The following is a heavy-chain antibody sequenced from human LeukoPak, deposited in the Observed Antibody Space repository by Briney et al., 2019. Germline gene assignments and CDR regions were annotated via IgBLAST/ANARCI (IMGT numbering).Heavy chain of an antibody. CDR3: ARGYDVLTSHDYFDC. V-gene: IGHV4-30-2*01. CDR2: IFHSGNT. D-gene: IGHD3-9*01. Sequence: SQTLSLTCGVSGGSISSGGYAWSWIRQPPGKGLEWIGYIFHSGNTYYNPSLKSRVTISVDRSKNQFSLKLSSVTAADTAVYYCARGYDVLTSHDYFDCWGQGTLVTVSS. CDR1: GGSISSGGYA. J-gene: IGHJ4*02.